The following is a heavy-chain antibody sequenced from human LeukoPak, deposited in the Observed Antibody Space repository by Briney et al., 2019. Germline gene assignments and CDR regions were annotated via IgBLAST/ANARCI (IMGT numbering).Heavy chain of an antibody. V-gene: IGHV3-23*01. CDR1: GFTFSNFA. J-gene: IGHJ4*02. D-gene: IGHD3-22*01. CDR2: ISGSGGST. Sequence: PGGSLRLSCTASGFTFSNFAMSWARQAPGKGLEWVSAISGSGGSTYYADSVKGRFTISRDNSKNTLYLQMNSLRAEDTAVYYCATDSSGYYEFRYWGQGTLVTVSS. CDR3: ATDSSGYYEFRY.